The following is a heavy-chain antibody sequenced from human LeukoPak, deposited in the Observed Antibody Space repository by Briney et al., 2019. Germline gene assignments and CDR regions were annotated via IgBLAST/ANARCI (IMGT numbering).Heavy chain of an antibody. J-gene: IGHJ4*02. CDR2: ISGSGGST. CDR1: GFTFSSYA. D-gene: IGHD5-24*01. Sequence: TGGSLRLSCAASGFTFSSYAMSWVRQAPGKGLEWVSAISGSGGSTYNADSVKGRFTISRDNSKNTLYLQTNSLRAEDTAVYYCANSPLGYNTNWGQGTLVTVSS. V-gene: IGHV3-23*01. CDR3: ANSPLGYNTN.